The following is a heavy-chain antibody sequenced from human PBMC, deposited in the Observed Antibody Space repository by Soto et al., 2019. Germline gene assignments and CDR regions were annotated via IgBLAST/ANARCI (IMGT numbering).Heavy chain of an antibody. Sequence: SLRLSCAASGFTFSSYAMSWVRRAPGKGLEWVSAISGSGGSTYYADSVKGRFTISRDNSKNTLYLQMDSLRAEDTAVYYCAKDSSPSPSYYYYGMDVWGQGTTVTVSS. D-gene: IGHD2-2*01. J-gene: IGHJ6*02. CDR2: ISGSGGST. CDR1: GFTFSSYA. CDR3: AKDSSPSPSYYYYGMDV. V-gene: IGHV3-23*01.